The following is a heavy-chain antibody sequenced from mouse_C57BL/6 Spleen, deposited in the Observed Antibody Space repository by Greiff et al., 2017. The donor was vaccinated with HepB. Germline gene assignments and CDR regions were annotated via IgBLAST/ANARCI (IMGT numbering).Heavy chain of an antibody. CDR2: IDPSDSYT. D-gene: IGHD1-1*01. CDR1: GYTFTSYW. CDR3: ANYGSSPYAMDY. Sequence: VQLQQSGAELVKPGASVKLSCKASGYTFTSYWMQWVKQRPGQGLEWIGEIDPSDSYTNYNQKFKGKATLTVDTSSSTAYMQLSSLTSEDSAVYYCANYGSSPYAMDYWGQGTSVTVSS. V-gene: IGHV1-50*01. J-gene: IGHJ4*01.